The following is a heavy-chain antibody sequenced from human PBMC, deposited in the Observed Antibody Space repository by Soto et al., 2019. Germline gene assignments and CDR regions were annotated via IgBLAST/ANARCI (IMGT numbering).Heavy chain of an antibody. J-gene: IGHJ5*02. V-gene: IGHV4-61*01. CDR1: GGSVSSGSYY. Sequence: QVQLQESGPGLVKPSETLSLTCTVSGGSVSSGSYYWSWIRQPPGKVLEWIGYIYYSGSTNYNPSLKSRVTISVDTSKNQFSLKLSSVTAADTAVYYCARARQFDGEGWFDPGGQGTLVTVSS. CDR3: ARARQFDGEGWFDP. D-gene: IGHD3-10*01. CDR2: IYYSGST.